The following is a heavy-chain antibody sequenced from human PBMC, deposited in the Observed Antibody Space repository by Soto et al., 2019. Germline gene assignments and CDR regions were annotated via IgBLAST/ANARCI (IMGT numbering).Heavy chain of an antibody. Sequence: GGSLRLSCAASGFTFDDYAMHWVRQAPGKGLEWVSGISWNSGSIGYAAAVKGRFTISRDNAKNSLYLQMNSLRAEDTALYYCAKGGLGASSGSYYRDDAFDIWGQGTMVTVSS. V-gene: IGHV3-9*01. J-gene: IGHJ3*02. CDR1: GFTFDDYA. CDR3: AKGGLGASSGSYYRDDAFDI. D-gene: IGHD1-26*01. CDR2: ISWNSGSI.